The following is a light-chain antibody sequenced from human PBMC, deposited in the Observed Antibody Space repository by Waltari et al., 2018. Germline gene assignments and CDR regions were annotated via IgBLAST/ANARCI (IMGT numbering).Light chain of an antibody. CDR2: DVS. Sequence: QSALTQPASVPGPPGQSITISRTGSSSDVGGYNYVPWYQQPPGKAPKLMIYDVSKRPSGVSNRFSGSKSGNTASLTISGLQAEDEADYYCSSYTSSSTWVFGGGTKLTVL. CDR3: SSYTSSSTWV. V-gene: IGLV2-14*01. J-gene: IGLJ3*02. CDR1: SSDVGGYNY.